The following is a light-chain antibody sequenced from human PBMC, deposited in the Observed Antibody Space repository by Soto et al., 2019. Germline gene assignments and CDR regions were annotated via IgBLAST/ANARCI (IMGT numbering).Light chain of an antibody. Sequence: QSVLTQPPSVSGDPGQRVTISCTGSSSNIGAGYDVHWYQQLPGTAPKLLIYVNTNRPSGVPDRFSGSKSGTSASLAITGLQAEDEADYYCQSYDSSLSGYVFGTGTKVTVL. CDR2: VNT. CDR3: QSYDSSLSGYV. V-gene: IGLV1-40*01. CDR1: SSNIGAGYD. J-gene: IGLJ1*01.